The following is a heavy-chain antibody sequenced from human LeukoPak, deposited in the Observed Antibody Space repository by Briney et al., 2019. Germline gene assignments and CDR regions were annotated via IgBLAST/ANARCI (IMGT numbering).Heavy chain of an antibody. D-gene: IGHD5-12*01. CDR3: AKGRGGSGYDSYYFDY. V-gene: IGHV3-23*01. J-gene: IGHJ4*02. CDR1: GFTFSSYA. CDR2: ISGSGGST. Sequence: GGSLRLSCAASGFTFSSYAMSWVRPAPGKGLEWVSAISGSGGSTYYADSVKGRFTISRDNSKNTLYLQMNSLRAEDTAVYYCAKGRGGSGYDSYYFDYWGQGTLVTVSS.